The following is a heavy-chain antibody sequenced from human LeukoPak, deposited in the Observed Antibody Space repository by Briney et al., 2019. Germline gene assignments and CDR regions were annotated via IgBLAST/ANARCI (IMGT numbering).Heavy chain of an antibody. CDR2: IYPGDSDT. CDR1: GYSFTSYW. CDR3: ARVNYDFWSGYYPNYYYYYMDV. V-gene: IGHV5-51*01. J-gene: IGHJ6*03. D-gene: IGHD3-3*01. Sequence: GESLKISCKGSGYSFTSYWIGWVRQMPGKGLEWMGIIYPGDSDTRYSPSFQGQVTISADKSISTAYLQWSSLKASDTAMYYCARVNYDFWSGYYPNYYYYYMDVWGKGTTVTVSS.